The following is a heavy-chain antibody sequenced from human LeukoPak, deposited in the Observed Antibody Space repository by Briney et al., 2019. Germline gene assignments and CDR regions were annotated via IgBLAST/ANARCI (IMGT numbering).Heavy chain of an antibody. J-gene: IGHJ5*02. V-gene: IGHV4-59*01. D-gene: IGHD3-3*01. Sequence: PSETLSLTCTVSGGSISGYYWSWIRQPPGKGLEWIGYIYYSGSTNYNPSLKSRVTISVDTSKNQFSLKLSSATAADTAVYYCARDRGTNYDFWSGPRDWFDPWGQGTLVTVSS. CDR2: IYYSGST. CDR1: GGSISGYY. CDR3: ARDRGTNYDFWSGPRDWFDP.